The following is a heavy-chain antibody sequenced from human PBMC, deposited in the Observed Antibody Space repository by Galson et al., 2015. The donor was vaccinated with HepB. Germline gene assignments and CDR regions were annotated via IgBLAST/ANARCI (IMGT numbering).Heavy chain of an antibody. CDR1: GFTVSSNY. J-gene: IGHJ3*02. CDR3: VKDLQYCSSTSCYYAFDM. V-gene: IGHV3-53*05. D-gene: IGHD2-2*01. Sequence: SLRLSCAASGFTVSSNYMSWVRQAPGKGLEWVSVIYSGGSTYYADSVKGRFTISRDNSKNTLYLQMNSLRAEDAAVYYCVKDLQYCSSTSCYYAFDMWGQGTMVIV. CDR2: IYSGGST.